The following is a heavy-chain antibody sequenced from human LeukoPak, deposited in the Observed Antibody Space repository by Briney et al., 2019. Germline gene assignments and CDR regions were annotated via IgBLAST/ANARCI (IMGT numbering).Heavy chain of an antibody. V-gene: IGHV3-74*01. D-gene: IGHD4-23*01. CDR2: IASDGSST. Sequence: GGSLRLSCAASGFTFSSYWMNWVRQAPGKGLVWVSRIASDGSSTTYADSVKGRFSVSRDNAKNTLYLQMNSLRVEDTAVYYCARGRPHGNDYWGQGTLVTVSS. CDR3: ARGRPHGNDY. J-gene: IGHJ4*02. CDR1: GFTFSSYW.